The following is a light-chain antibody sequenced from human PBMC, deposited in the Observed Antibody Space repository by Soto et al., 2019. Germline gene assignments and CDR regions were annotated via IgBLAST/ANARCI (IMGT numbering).Light chain of an antibody. CDR3: QQYGGSPIT. CDR2: GAS. CDR1: QSVTTR. J-gene: IGKJ5*01. Sequence: IVLTQSPGTLSLSPVERVTLSCRASQSVTTRLAWYQHKPGQAPTLLMSGASNRASGVPVRFSGSGSGTDFTLTITRLEPEAFALYYCQQYGGSPITFGLGTRLA. V-gene: IGKV3-20*01.